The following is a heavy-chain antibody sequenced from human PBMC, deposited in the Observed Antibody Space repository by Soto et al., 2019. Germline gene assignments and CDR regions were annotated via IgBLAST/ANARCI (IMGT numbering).Heavy chain of an antibody. Sequence: PGGSLRLSCAASGFTFSIYDMNWVRQAPGKGLEWVSGISASGGSTHYADSVKGRFTISRENAKNSLYLQMNSLRAEDTAVYYCARDSPIAAAGTHYYYGMDVWGQGTTVTVSS. V-gene: IGHV3-23*01. CDR2: ISASGGST. D-gene: IGHD6-13*01. CDR3: ARDSPIAAAGTHYYYGMDV. J-gene: IGHJ6*02. CDR1: GFTFSIYD.